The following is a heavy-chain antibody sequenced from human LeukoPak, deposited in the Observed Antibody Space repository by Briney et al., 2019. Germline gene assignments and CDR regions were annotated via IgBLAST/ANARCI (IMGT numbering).Heavy chain of an antibody. CDR1: GFTFSSYG. CDR3: ARVRLHYGDRSVLRYYYYYMDV. CDR2: ISGSGGST. Sequence: GGSLRLSCAASGFTFSSYGMTWVRQAPGKGLEWVSAISGSGGSTYYADSVKGRFTISRDNSKNTLYLQMNSLRAEDTAVYYCARVRLHYGDRSVLRYYYYYMDVWGKGTTVTVSS. J-gene: IGHJ6*03. D-gene: IGHD4-17*01. V-gene: IGHV3-23*01.